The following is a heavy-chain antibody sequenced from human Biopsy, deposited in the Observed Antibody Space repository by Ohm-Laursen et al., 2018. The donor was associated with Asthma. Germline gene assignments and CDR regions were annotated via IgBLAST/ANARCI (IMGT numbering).Heavy chain of an antibody. CDR3: ARCQVGYSSGWSLLLKKIYYSGMDV. CDR2: IMTVFGTT. D-gene: IGHD6-19*01. J-gene: IGHJ6*02. Sequence: SSVKVSCKTPGGTFSNFAISWVRQAPGQGLEWLGGIMTVFGTTNYAQKFQGRVTITADESTSTAYMEVTSLRSEDTAIYYCARCQVGYSSGWSLLLKKIYYSGMDVWGQGTAVTVSS. CDR1: GGTFSNFA. V-gene: IGHV1-69*01.